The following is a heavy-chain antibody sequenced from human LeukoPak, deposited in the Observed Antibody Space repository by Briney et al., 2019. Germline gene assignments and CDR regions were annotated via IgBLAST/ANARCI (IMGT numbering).Heavy chain of an antibody. V-gene: IGHV3-74*01. CDR2: INSDGSST. J-gene: IGHJ4*02. D-gene: IGHD3-22*01. Sequence: PGGSLRLSCAASGFTFSSYWMYWVRQAPGKGLVWVSRINSDGSSTSYADSAKGRFTISRDNAKNTLYLQMNSLRAEDTAVYYCVRGGNYYDRSGYYSITPFDYWGQGTLVTVSS. CDR1: GFTFSSYW. CDR3: VRGGNYYDRSGYYSITPFDY.